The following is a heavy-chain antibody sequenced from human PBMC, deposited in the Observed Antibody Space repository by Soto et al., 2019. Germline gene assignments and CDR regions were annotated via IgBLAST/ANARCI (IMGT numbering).Heavy chain of an antibody. V-gene: IGHV3-15*01. CDR3: NTDEXRNISGCYFSLCYDYHYVMDF. CDR1: GFTFSNAW. CDR2: IKSKTDGGTT. Sequence: GSLRHSCAASGFTFSNAWMSWVRQAPGKGLEWVGRIKSKTDGGTTDYAAPVKGRFTISRDDSKNTLYLQMNSLKTEDTAVYYCNTDEXRNISGCYFSLCYDYHYVMDFWGQGTTVLVSS. D-gene: IGHD6-25*01. J-gene: IGHJ6*02.